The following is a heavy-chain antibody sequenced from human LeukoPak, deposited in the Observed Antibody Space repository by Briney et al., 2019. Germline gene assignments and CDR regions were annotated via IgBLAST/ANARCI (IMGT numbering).Heavy chain of an antibody. V-gene: IGHV4-59*08. CDR3: ARQGGGFWYFDL. D-gene: IGHD6-25*01. Sequence: SETLSLTCTVSGGSVSSYYWSWIRQPPGKGLEWIGYIYYSGSTNYNPSLKSRVTISVDTSKNQSSLKLSSVTAADTAVYYCARQGGGFWYFDLWGRGTLVTVSS. J-gene: IGHJ2*01. CDR1: GGSVSSYY. CDR2: IYYSGST.